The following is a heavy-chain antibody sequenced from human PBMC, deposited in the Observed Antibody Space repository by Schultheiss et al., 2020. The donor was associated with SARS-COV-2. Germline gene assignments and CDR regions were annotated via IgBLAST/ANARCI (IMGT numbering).Heavy chain of an antibody. CDR3: ARDQGIQLYYYYYGMDV. CDR1: GFTFSSYG. CDR2: IWYDGSNK. Sequence: GESLKISCAASGFTFSSYGMHWVRQAPGKGLEWVAVIWYDGSNKYYADSVKGRFTISRDNSKNTLYLQMNSLRAEDTAVYYCARDQGIQLYYYYYGMDVWGQGTTVTVSS. D-gene: IGHD5-18*01. V-gene: IGHV3-33*01. J-gene: IGHJ6*02.